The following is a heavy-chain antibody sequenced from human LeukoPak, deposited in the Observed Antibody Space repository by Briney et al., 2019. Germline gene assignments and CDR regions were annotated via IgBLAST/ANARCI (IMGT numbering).Heavy chain of an antibody. V-gene: IGHV4-38-2*02. J-gene: IGHJ3*02. CDR3: ARHHYDSSGYYYGRDDAFDI. CDR1: GYSISSGYY. CDR2: IYHSGST. Sequence: PSETLSLACTVSGYSISSGYYWGWIRQPPGKGLEWIGSIYHSGSTYYNPSLKSRVTISVDTSKNQFSLKLSSVTAADTAVYYCARHHYDSSGYYYGRDDAFDIWGQGTMVTVSS. D-gene: IGHD3-22*01.